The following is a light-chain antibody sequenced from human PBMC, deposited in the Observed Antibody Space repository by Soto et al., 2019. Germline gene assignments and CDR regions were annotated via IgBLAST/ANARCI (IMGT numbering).Light chain of an antibody. CDR3: QQSYSSPHT. J-gene: IGKJ2*01. CDR1: QSISTY. Sequence: DIQMTQSLSSLSASVGDRVTITCRAGQSISTYLNWYQQKPGKAPKLLIYTTSTLQGGVPSRFSGSGSGTDFGLTISSLQPEDFATYYCQQSYSSPHTFGQGTKLEIK. CDR2: TTS. V-gene: IGKV1-39*01.